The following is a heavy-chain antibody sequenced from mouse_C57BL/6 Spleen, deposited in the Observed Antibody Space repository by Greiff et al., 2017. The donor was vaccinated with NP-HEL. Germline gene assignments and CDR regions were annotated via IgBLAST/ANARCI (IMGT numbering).Heavy chain of an antibody. J-gene: IGHJ2*01. CDR3: ARGAYYSNYDNFDY. Sequence: QVQLKQPGAELVRPGSSVKLSCKASGYTFTSYWMHWVKQRPIQGLEWIGNIDPSDSETHYNQKFKDKATLTVDKSSSTAYMQLSSLTSEDSAVYYCARGAYYSNYDNFDYWGQGTTLTVSS. D-gene: IGHD2-5*01. CDR2: IDPSDSET. V-gene: IGHV1-52*01. CDR1: GYTFTSYW.